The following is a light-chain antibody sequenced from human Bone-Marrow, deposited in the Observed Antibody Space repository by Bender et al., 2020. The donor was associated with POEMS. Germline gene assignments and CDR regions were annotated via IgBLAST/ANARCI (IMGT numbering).Light chain of an antibody. CDR2: SND. J-gene: IGLJ3*02. CDR3: SSWDDSLSGWV. Sequence: QSVLTQPPSASGTPGQRVTISCSGSSSNIGSNSVYWYQQLPGTAPKLLMYSNDQRPSGVPDRFSGSKSGTSASLAISDIQSEDEGDYYCSSWDDSLSGWVFGGGTKLTVL. CDR1: SSNIGSNS. V-gene: IGLV1-44*01.